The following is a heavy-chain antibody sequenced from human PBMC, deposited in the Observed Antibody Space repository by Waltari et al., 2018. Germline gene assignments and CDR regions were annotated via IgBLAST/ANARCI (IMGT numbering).Heavy chain of an antibody. CDR2: IKPDGSEK. CDR3: SKSLDV. V-gene: IGHV3-7*01. Sequence: EVQMVESGGGLVQPGGSLRLSWAASGFTFSNSWMDWVRQAPGKGLEWIANIKPDGSEKNYVDSVKGRFTISRDNTKNSLYLQMNSLRAEDTAVYYCSKSLDVWGPGTSVTVSS. CDR1: GFTFSNSW. J-gene: IGHJ6*02.